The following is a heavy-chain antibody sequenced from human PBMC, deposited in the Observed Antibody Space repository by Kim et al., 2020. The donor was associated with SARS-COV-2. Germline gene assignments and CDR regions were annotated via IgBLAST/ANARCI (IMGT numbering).Heavy chain of an antibody. Sequence: GGSLRLSCAASGFTVSSNYMSWVRQAPGKGLEWVSVIYSGGSTYYADSVKGRFTISRDNSKNTLYLQMNSLRAEDTAVYYCARDRPGRGYYYYYGMDVWGQGTTVTVSS. D-gene: IGHD1-26*01. CDR2: IYSGGST. V-gene: IGHV3-53*01. CDR1: GFTVSSNY. J-gene: IGHJ6*02. CDR3: ARDRPGRGYYYYYGMDV.